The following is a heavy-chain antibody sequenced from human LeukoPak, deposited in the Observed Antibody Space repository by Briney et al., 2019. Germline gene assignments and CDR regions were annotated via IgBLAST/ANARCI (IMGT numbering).Heavy chain of an antibody. J-gene: IGHJ4*02. D-gene: IGHD3-22*01. CDR1: GGSISSSRYY. CDR2: IYYSGST. V-gene: IGHV4-39*07. Sequence: SETLSLTCTVSGGSISSSRYYWGWIRQPPGKGLEWIGSIYYSGSTYYNPSLKSRVIVSSDTSKNQFSLMLNSVTAADSAVYYCARALYYYDSSGYYPKNQVYYFDYWGQGTLVTVSS. CDR3: ARALYYYDSSGYYPKNQVYYFDY.